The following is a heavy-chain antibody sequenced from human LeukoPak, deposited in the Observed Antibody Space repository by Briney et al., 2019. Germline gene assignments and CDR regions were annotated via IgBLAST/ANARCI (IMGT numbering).Heavy chain of an antibody. CDR1: GGSISSGGYY. Sequence: SQTLSLTCTVSGGSISSGGYYWSWIRQHPGKGLEWIGYIYYSGSTYYNPSLKSRVIISVDTSKNQFSLKLSSVTAADTAVYYCARFPYYYDSSGYYQGDYWGQGTLVTVSS. CDR3: ARFPYYYDSSGYYQGDY. J-gene: IGHJ4*02. D-gene: IGHD3-22*01. CDR2: IYYSGST. V-gene: IGHV4-31*03.